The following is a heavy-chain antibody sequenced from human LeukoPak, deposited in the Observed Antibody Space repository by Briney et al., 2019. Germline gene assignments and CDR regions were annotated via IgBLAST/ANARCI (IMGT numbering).Heavy chain of an antibody. J-gene: IGHJ3*02. CDR3: ASGVNSGSYGDAFDI. CDR1: GFTFSSYW. D-gene: IGHD1-26*01. V-gene: IGHV3-7*01. Sequence: GGSLRLSCAASGFTFSSYWMSWVRQAPGKGLEWVANIKQDGSEKYYVDSVKGRFTISRDNAKNSLYLQMNSLRAEDTAVYYCASGVNSGSYGDAFDIWGQGTMVTVSS. CDR2: IKQDGSEK.